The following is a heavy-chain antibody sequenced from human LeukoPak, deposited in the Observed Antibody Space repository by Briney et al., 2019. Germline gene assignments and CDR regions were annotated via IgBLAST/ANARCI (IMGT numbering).Heavy chain of an antibody. Sequence: GGSLGLSCAASGFTFSDYYMSWIRQAPGKGLEWVSYISSSSSYTNYADSVKGRFTISRDNAKNSLYLQMNSLRAEDTAVYYCARDRAARPGYYYGMDVWGQGTTVTVSS. D-gene: IGHD6-6*01. CDR3: ARDRAARPGYYYGMDV. J-gene: IGHJ6*02. CDR2: ISSSSSYT. V-gene: IGHV3-11*06. CDR1: GFTFSDYY.